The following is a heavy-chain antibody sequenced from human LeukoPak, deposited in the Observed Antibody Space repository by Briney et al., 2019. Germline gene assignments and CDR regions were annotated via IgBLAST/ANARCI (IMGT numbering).Heavy chain of an antibody. D-gene: IGHD3-10*01. Sequence: PSETLSLTCTVSGGSISSYYWSWIRQPPGKGLEWIGYIYYSGSTNYNPSLKSRVTISVDTSKNQFSLKLSSVTAADTAVYYCASSRSLLTDAFDIWGQGTMVTVSS. V-gene: IGHV4-59*01. J-gene: IGHJ3*02. CDR3: ASSRSLLTDAFDI. CDR2: IYYSGST. CDR1: GGSISSYY.